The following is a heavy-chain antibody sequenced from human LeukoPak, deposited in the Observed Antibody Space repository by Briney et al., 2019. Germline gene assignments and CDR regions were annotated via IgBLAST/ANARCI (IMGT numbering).Heavy chain of an antibody. Sequence: GRSLRLSCAASGFTFSSYAMHWVRQAPGKGLGWVAVISYDGSNKYYADSVKGRFTISRDNSKNTLYLQMNSLRAEDTAVYYCARAGSGLSIGAFDIWGQGTMVTVSS. CDR1: GFTFSSYA. J-gene: IGHJ3*02. D-gene: IGHD3-10*01. CDR3: ARAGSGLSIGAFDI. V-gene: IGHV3-30*04. CDR2: ISYDGSNK.